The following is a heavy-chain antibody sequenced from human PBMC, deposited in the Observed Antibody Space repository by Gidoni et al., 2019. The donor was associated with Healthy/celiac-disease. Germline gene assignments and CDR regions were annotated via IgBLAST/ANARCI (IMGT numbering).Heavy chain of an antibody. V-gene: IGHV2-5*02. Sequence: QLTWKESGPPLVQPTQNLTMTCTFSGCSLMASEVGVGWIRSPPGKALEWLALIYWDDDKRYSPSLKSRLTITKDPSKNPVVLTMTNMDPVDTATYYCAHSSGDPYRKYTGYYFSIWGQGTLVTVSS. CDR3: AHSSGDPYRKYTGYYFSI. CDR2: IYWDDDK. CDR1: GCSLMASEVG. D-gene: IGHD3-22*01. J-gene: IGHJ4*02.